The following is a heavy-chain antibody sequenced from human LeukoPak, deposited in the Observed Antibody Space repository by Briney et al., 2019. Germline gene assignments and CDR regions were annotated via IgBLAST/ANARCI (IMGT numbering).Heavy chain of an antibody. J-gene: IGHJ4*02. Sequence: PGGSLRLSCAASRFTFSSYGMHWVRQAPGKGLEWVAVISYDGSNKYYADSVKGRFTISRDNSKNTLYLQMNSLRAEDTAVYYCAQDLDKQRGIDYWGQGTLVTVSS. V-gene: IGHV3-30*18. CDR2: ISYDGSNK. D-gene: IGHD6-25*01. CDR3: AQDLDKQRGIDY. CDR1: RFTFSSYG.